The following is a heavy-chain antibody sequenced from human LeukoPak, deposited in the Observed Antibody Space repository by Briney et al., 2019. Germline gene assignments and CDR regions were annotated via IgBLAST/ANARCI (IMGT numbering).Heavy chain of an antibody. Sequence: SETLSLTCAVYGGSFSGYYWSWIRQPPGKGLEWIGEINHSGSTNYNPSLKSRVTMSVDTSKNQFPLKLSSVTAADTAVYYCARELGYCTNGVCYTGGYFDYWGQGTLVTVSS. CDR2: INHSGST. CDR1: GGSFSGYY. V-gene: IGHV4-34*01. D-gene: IGHD2-8*01. CDR3: ARELGYCTNGVCYTGGYFDY. J-gene: IGHJ4*02.